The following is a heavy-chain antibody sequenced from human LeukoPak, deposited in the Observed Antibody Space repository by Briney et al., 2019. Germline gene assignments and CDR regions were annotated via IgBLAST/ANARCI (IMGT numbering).Heavy chain of an antibody. CDR3: ARGLIVVVPAAMGYYYYMGV. CDR1: GGSISSGTYY. D-gene: IGHD2-2*01. Sequence: SETLSLTCTVSGGSISSGTYYWSWIRQPAGEGLEWVGRIYTSGSTNYNPSLKSRVTMSVDTSKNQFSLKLSSVTAADTAVYYCARGLIVVVPAAMGYYYYMGVWGKGTTVTVSS. J-gene: IGHJ6*03. V-gene: IGHV4-61*02. CDR2: IYTSGST.